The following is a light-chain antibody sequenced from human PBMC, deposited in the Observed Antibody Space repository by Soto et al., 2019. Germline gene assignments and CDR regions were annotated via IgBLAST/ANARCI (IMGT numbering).Light chain of an antibody. CDR2: DAS. V-gene: IGKV1-5*01. CDR1: EFISDW. Sequence: DVQMSQSPSTLSACVVVRVTMTCRASEFISDWLAWYQQKTGQAPKILIYDASTLESGVPGRFSGSGVGTHLTLTISGLQPEDFATYHCQHYNSYSRAFGQGTKVDIK. CDR3: QHYNSYSRA. J-gene: IGKJ1*01.